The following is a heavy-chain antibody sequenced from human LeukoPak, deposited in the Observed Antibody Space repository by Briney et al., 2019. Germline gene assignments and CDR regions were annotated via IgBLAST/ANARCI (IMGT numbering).Heavy chain of an antibody. CDR2: IYYSGST. CDR3: ARASSGWYNWFDP. Sequence: ASETLSLTCTVSGGSISSYYWSWIRQPPGKGLEWIGYIYYSGSTNFNPSLKSRVTISVDTSKNQFSLKLSSVTAADTAVYYCARASSGWYNWFDPWGQGTLVTVSS. CDR1: GGSISSYY. J-gene: IGHJ5*02. D-gene: IGHD6-19*01. V-gene: IGHV4-59*01.